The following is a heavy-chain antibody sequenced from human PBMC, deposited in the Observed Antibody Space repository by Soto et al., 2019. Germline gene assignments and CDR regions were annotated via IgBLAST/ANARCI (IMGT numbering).Heavy chain of an antibody. CDR3: AKDLDDYSSAIDF. V-gene: IGHV3-23*01. D-gene: IGHD4-4*01. Sequence: GGSLRLSSVGSGFSFRKYAMNWVRQAPGKGLEWVSGISGSGGSGRGFYADPVKGRFTISRDNSKNTLYLEMNSLRAEDTAVYYFAKDLDDYSSAIDFWGQATLVTVS. CDR2: ISGSGGSGRG. J-gene: IGHJ4*02. CDR1: GFSFRKYA.